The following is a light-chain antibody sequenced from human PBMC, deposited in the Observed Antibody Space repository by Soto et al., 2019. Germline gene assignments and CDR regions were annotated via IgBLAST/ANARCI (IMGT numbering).Light chain of an antibody. V-gene: IGKV3-15*01. Sequence: EIVMTQSPATLSVSPGGRATLSCRASQSVYSNLAWYQQKPGQAPRLLIYGASTRATGIPARFSGSGAGTDFTLTISSLQSEDVAVYYCQQYYSTPLTFGGGTKVELK. CDR2: GAS. CDR3: QQYYSTPLT. CDR1: QSVYSN. J-gene: IGKJ4*01.